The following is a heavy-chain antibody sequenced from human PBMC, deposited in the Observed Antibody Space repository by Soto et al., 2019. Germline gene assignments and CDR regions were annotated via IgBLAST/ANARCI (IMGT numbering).Heavy chain of an antibody. CDR2: IIPIFGTA. J-gene: IGHJ6*02. Sequence: QVQLVQSGAEVKKPGSSVKVSCKASGGTFSSYAISWVRQAPGQGLEWMGGIIPIFGTANYAQKFQGRVTITADESTSTAYMELSSLRSEDTAVYYCARDGDSIYYYYYGMDVWGQGTTVTVSS. CDR1: GGTFSSYA. V-gene: IGHV1-69*01. D-gene: IGHD4-4*01. CDR3: ARDGDSIYYYYYGMDV.